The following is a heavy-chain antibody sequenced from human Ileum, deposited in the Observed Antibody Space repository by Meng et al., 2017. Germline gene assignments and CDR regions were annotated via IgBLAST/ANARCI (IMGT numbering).Heavy chain of an antibody. CDR2: ISHSGLT. Sequence: QVQLQESGPGRVKPYETRARTCSVSDDSIISLSWSWRRQPPKKGMEWLGYISHSGLTDYNPSLKSRVTISVDPSKNQVSLKLNSVTAADTAVYHCARHLGRRSPFQHWGQGTLVTVSS. CDR1: DDSIISLS. J-gene: IGHJ1*01. CDR3: ARHLGRRSPFQH. D-gene: IGHD1-26*01. V-gene: IGHV4-59*08.